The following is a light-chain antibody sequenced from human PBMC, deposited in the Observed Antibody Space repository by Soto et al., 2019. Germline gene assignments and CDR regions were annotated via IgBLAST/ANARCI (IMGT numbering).Light chain of an antibody. V-gene: IGKV3-15*01. CDR3: QDSASPPRP. J-gene: IGKJ1*01. CDR1: QSIDNS. Sequence: SPVAVSASSEESATLSSRASQSIDNSVAWYQQKPGQAPRLLICGASTMATGISARFSGSESGTEFTLTICSLQSEDFAVYYWQDSASPPRPFAQGTKVDIK. CDR2: GAS.